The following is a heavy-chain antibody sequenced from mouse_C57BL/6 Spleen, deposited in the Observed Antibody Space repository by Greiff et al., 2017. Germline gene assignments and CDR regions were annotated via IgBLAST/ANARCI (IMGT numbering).Heavy chain of an antibody. CDR2: IRSKSSNYAT. CDR3: VRGLYYGYDEGLMDY. Sequence: EVQLVESGGGLVQPKGSLKLSCAASGFTFNTSAMPWVRQAPGKGLEWVARIRSKSSNYATYSADSVKDRFTISRDDSQSMLYLQMNNLKTEDTAMYYCVRGLYYGYDEGLMDYWGQGTSVTVSS. CDR1: GFTFNTSA. V-gene: IGHV10-3*01. J-gene: IGHJ4*01. D-gene: IGHD2-2*01.